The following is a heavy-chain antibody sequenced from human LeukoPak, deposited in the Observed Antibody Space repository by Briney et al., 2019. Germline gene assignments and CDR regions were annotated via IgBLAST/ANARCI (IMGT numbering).Heavy chain of an antibody. CDR1: GFTFSNFL. D-gene: IGHD3-16*01. V-gene: IGHV3-23*01. J-gene: IGHJ4*02. CDR2: ISGSGGDT. CDR3: AKKGASTGEFCH. Sequence: GGSLRLSCAASGFTFSNFLMTWVRQAPGKGPEWVSAISGSGGDTYYADSVKGRFTISRDNSKNTLYLQMNSLRAEDTAVYYCAKKGASTGEFCHWGQGTLVTVSS.